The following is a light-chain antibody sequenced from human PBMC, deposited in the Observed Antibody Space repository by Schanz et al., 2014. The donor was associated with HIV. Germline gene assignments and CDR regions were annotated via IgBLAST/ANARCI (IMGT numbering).Light chain of an antibody. CDR3: CSYVPGGTYV. CDR2: DVS. J-gene: IGLJ1*01. Sequence: QSALTQPASVSGSPGQSITISCSGVRNNVGIYDLVSWYQQHPGKAPKLMISDVSNRPSGVSNRFSGSKSGNTASLTISGLQAEDEADYYCCSYVPGGTYVFGTGTKLTVL. V-gene: IGLV2-23*02. CDR1: RNNVGIYDL.